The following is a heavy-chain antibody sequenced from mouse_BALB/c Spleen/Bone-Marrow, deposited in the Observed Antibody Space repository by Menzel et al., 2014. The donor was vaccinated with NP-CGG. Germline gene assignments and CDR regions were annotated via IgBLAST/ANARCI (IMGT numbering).Heavy chain of an antibody. CDR1: GFNIKDTY. CDR2: IDPANGNT. Sequence: QLKESGAELVKPGASVKLSCTASGFNIKDTYIHWVKQRPEQGLEWIGRIDPANGNTKYDPKFQGKATITADTSSSTAYLYLSRLTSEDTAVYYCARYRLGTYFDYWGQGTTLTVSS. J-gene: IGHJ2*01. CDR3: ARYRLGTYFDY. D-gene: IGHD2-14*01. V-gene: IGHV14-3*02.